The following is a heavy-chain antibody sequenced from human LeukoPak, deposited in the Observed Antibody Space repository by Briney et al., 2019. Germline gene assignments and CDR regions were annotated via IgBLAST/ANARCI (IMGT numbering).Heavy chain of an antibody. CDR3: ARDGSRYYDSSGYYYFDY. V-gene: IGHV1-69*01. CDR1: GGTFSSYA. D-gene: IGHD3-22*01. J-gene: IGHJ4*02. Sequence: SVNVSCKASGGTFSSYAISWVRQAPGQGLEWMGGIIPIFGTANYAQKFQGRATITADESTSTAYMELSSLRSEDTAVYYCARDGSRYYDSSGYYYFDYWGQGTLVTVSS. CDR2: IIPIFGTA.